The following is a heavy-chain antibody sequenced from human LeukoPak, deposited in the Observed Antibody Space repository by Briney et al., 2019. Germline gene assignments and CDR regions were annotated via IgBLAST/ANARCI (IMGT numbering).Heavy chain of an antibody. J-gene: IGHJ4*02. Sequence: SVKVSCKASGGTFSSHAISWVRQAPGQGLEWMGRIIPNLGIANYAQKFQGRVTITADKSTSTAYMELSSLRSEDTAVYYCARRGTGTTEGFDYWGQGTLVTVSS. D-gene: IGHD1-1*01. CDR3: ARRGTGTTEGFDY. CDR1: GGTFSSHA. CDR2: IIPNLGIA. V-gene: IGHV1-69*04.